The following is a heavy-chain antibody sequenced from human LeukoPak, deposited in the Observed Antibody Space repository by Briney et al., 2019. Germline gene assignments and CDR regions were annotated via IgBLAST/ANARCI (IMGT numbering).Heavy chain of an antibody. CDR1: KFTFSNFA. J-gene: IGHJ4*02. V-gene: IGHV3-23*01. Sequence: SGGSLRLSCAASKFTFSNFAMSWVRQAPGKGLEWVSAITGGDGPTYYADSVKGRFAISRDNSKNTLYLQMNSLRAEDTAIYFCAKNPPPRGLGYWGQGTLVSVSS. CDR2: ITGGDGPT. D-gene: IGHD5-12*01. CDR3: AKNPPPRGLGY.